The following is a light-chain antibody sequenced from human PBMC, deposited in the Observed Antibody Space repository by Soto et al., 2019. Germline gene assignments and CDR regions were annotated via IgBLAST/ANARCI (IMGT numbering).Light chain of an antibody. J-gene: IGLJ2*01. V-gene: IGLV2-18*02. CDR3: SSYAGSSTLV. Sequence: QSVLTQPPSVSGSPGQSVTISCTGTSSDVGSYNRVSWYQQPPGTAPKLMIYEVSSRPSGVPDRFSGSKSDNTASLTISGLQAEDEADYYCSSYAGSSTLVFGGGTKLTVL. CDR2: EVS. CDR1: SSDVGSYNR.